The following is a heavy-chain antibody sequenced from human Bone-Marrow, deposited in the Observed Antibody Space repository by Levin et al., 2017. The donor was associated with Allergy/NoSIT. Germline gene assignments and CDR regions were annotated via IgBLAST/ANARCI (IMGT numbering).Heavy chain of an antibody. CDR1: EFSFNNYW. CDR2: IKTDGRAT. D-gene: IGHD4-23*01. Sequence: PGESLKISCAASEFSFNNYWMNWVRQAPGKGLVWVSRIKTDGRATTYADSVKGRFTISRDNAKNTLYLQMNSLRVEDTAVYYCARGGGTVAAHDWYLEPWGRGTLVTGSS. J-gene: IGHJ2*01. CDR3: ARGGGTVAAHDWYLEP. V-gene: IGHV3-74*01.